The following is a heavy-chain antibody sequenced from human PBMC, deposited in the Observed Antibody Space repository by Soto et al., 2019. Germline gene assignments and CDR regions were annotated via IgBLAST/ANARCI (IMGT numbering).Heavy chain of an antibody. Sequence: QITLKESGPTLVEPTQTLTLTCAPSGVSINTFGVGVGWIRQPPEQALECLGFIYWDDDRHYDPSLRTRVFITRDTSKNQVVLSMTNMDPGDTATYFSAHRAGLQGNWNGAYFDSWGQGALVTVSS. CDR1: GVSINTFGVG. D-gene: IGHD1-1*01. CDR2: IYWDDDR. J-gene: IGHJ4*02. V-gene: IGHV2-5*05. CDR3: AHRAGLQGNWNGAYFDS.